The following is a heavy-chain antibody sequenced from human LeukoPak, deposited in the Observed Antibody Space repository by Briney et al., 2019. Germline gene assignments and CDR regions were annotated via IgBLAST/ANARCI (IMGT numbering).Heavy chain of an antibody. J-gene: IGHJ6*02. Sequence: SETLSLTCTVSGGSISSGDYYWSWIRQPPGKGLEWIGYIYYSGSTYYNPSLKSRVTISVDTSKNQFSLKLSSVTAADTAVYYCARGVVVAATNNYYYYGMDVWGQGTTVTVSS. CDR1: GGSISSGDYY. CDR2: IYYSGST. CDR3: ARGVVVAATNNYYYYGMDV. V-gene: IGHV4-61*08. D-gene: IGHD2-15*01.